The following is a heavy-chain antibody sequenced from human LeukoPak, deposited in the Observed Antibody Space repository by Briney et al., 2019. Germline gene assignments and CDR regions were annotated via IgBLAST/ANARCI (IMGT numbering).Heavy chain of an antibody. V-gene: IGHV4-34*01. J-gene: IGHJ5*02. CDR2: INHSGST. CDR3: ARAGRCSSTSCSYNRFDP. D-gene: IGHD2-2*01. Sequence: SETLSLTCAVYGGSFSGYYWSWIHQPPGKGLEWIGEINHSGSTNYNPSLKSRVTISVDTSKNQFSLKLSSVTAADTAVYYCARAGRCSSTSCSYNRFDPWGQGTLVTVSS. CDR1: GGSFSGYY.